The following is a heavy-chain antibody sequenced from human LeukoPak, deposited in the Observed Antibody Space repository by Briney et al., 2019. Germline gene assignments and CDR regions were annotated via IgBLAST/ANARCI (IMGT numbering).Heavy chain of an antibody. CDR3: AKEGGQWLEECIDY. CDR1: GFTFSSYA. D-gene: IGHD6-19*01. J-gene: IGHJ4*02. CDR2: ISGSGGST. Sequence: PGGSLRLSCAASGFTFSSYAMSWVRQAPGKGLEWVSAISGSGGSTYYVDSVKGRFTISRDNSKNTLYLQMNSLRAEDTAVYYCAKEGGQWLEECIDYWGQGTLVTVSS. V-gene: IGHV3-23*01.